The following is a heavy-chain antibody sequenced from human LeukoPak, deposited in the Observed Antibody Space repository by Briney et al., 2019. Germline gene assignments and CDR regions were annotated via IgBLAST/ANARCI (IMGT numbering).Heavy chain of an antibody. V-gene: IGHV5-51*01. Sequence: GESLKISCKGSGYSFTSYWIGWVRQMPGKGLEWMGIIYPGDSDTRYSPSFQGQVTISADKSISTAYLQWSSLKASDTAMYYCARQSRVSSSGWHYYHYGMDVWGQGTRSPSP. CDR2: IYPGDSDT. J-gene: IGHJ6*02. D-gene: IGHD6-19*01. CDR1: GYSFTSYW. CDR3: ARQSRVSSSGWHYYHYGMDV.